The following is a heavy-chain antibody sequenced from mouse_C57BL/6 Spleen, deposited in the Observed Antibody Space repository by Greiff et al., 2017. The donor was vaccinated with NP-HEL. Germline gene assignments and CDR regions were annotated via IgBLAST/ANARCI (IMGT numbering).Heavy chain of an antibody. D-gene: IGHD1-1*01. CDR1: GYTFTSYT. CDR2: INPGSGYT. Sequence: QVQLQQSGAELARPGASVKMSCKASGYTFTSYTMHWVKQRPGQGLEWIGDINPGSGYTKYNQKFKDKATLTADKSSSTAYMQLSSLTSEDSAGYYCARSSYYYGSSGLDYWGQGTTLTVSS. V-gene: IGHV1-4*01. J-gene: IGHJ2*01. CDR3: ARSSYYYGSSGLDY.